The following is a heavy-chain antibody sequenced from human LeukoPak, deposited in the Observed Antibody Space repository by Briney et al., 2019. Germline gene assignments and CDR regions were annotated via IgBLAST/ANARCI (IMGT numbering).Heavy chain of an antibody. CDR3: AKGSSAGRPYYFDY. CDR1: GFNFDDYA. D-gene: IGHD3-10*01. J-gene: IGHJ4*02. Sequence: GRSLRLSCAASGFNFDDYAMHWVRQAPGKGLEWVSGISWKSGSIDYAEFVKGRFTISRDNSKNTLYLQMNSLRAEDTAMYYCAKGSSAGRPYYFDYWGQGTLVTVSS. CDR2: ISWKSGSI. V-gene: IGHV3-9*01.